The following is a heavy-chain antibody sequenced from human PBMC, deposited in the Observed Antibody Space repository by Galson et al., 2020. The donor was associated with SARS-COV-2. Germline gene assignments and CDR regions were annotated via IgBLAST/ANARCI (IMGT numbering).Heavy chain of an antibody. V-gene: IGHV4-38-2*02. CDR3: ARPGGDYYYYGMDV. Sequence: SETLSLTCTVSGYSISSGYYWGWIRQPPGKGLEWIGSIYHSGSTYYNPSLKSRVTISVDTSKNQFSLKLSSVTAADTAVYYCARPGGDYYYYGMDVWGQGTTVTVSS. J-gene: IGHJ6*02. D-gene: IGHD3-16*01. CDR1: GYSISSGYY. CDR2: IYHSGST.